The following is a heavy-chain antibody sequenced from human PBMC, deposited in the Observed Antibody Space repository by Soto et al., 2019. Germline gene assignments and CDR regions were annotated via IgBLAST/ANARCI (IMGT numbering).Heavy chain of an antibody. Sequence: PGGSLRLSXAASGFTFSDYYMSWTRQAPGKGLEWVSYISSSGSTIYYADSVKGRFTISRDNAKNSLYLQMNSLRAEDTAVYYCARGGGNYDYYYYGMDVWGQGTTVTVSS. J-gene: IGHJ6*02. CDR1: GFTFSDYY. CDR2: ISSSGSTI. CDR3: ARGGGNYDYYYYGMDV. D-gene: IGHD4-4*01. V-gene: IGHV3-11*01.